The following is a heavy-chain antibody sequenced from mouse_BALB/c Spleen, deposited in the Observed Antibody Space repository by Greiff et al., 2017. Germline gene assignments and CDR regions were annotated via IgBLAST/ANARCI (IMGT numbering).Heavy chain of an antibody. CDR2: ISYDGSN. CDR3: ARRDYRYDRAWFAY. CDR1: GYSITSGYY. J-gene: IGHJ3*01. V-gene: IGHV3-6*02. D-gene: IGHD2-14*01. Sequence: EVKVEESGPGLVKPSQSLSLTCSVTGYSITSGYYWNWIRQFPGNKLEWMGYISYDGSNNYNPSLKNRISITRDTSKNQFFLKLNSVTTEDTATYYCARRDYRYDRAWFAYWGQGTLVTVSA.